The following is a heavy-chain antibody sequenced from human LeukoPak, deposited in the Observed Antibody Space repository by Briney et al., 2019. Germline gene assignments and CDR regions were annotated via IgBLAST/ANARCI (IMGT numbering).Heavy chain of an antibody. J-gene: IGHJ5*02. CDR3: ARGTGEYDFWSGYRYNWFDP. CDR2: INPNSGGT. Sequence: ASVKVSCKASGYTFTGYYMHWVRQAPGQGLEWMGWINPNSGGTNYAQKFQGRVTMTRDTSISTAYMELSSLRSEDTAVYYCARGTGEYDFWSGYRYNWFDPWGQGTLVTVSS. CDR1: GYTFTGYY. D-gene: IGHD3-3*01. V-gene: IGHV1-2*02.